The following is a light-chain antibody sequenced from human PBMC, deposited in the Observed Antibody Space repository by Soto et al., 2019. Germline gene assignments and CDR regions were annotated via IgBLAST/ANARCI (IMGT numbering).Light chain of an antibody. CDR3: QSYDSSLSGWV. J-gene: IGLJ3*02. CDR1: SSNIGADYD. Sequence: QSVLTQPPSVSGAPGQRVTISCTGSSSNIGADYDAHWYQQFPGTAPKLLIYGNTNRPSGVPDRFSGSKSGTSASLAITGLQAEDEADYYCQSYDSSLSGWVFGGGTKLTVL. CDR2: GNT. V-gene: IGLV1-40*01.